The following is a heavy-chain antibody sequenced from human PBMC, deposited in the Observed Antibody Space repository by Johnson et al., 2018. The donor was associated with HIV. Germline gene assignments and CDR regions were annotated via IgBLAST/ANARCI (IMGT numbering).Heavy chain of an antibody. D-gene: IGHD3-10*01. CDR2: INWNGGST. J-gene: IGHJ3*02. CDR3: ARERATLWFRASGAAFDI. CDR1: GFTFNDYG. Sequence: QLVESGGGVVRPGGSLRLSCAASGFTFNDYGMTWVRQAPGKGLEWVSGINWNGGSTGYADSVKGRFTISRDNAKNSLYLQMNSLRAEDTAVYYCARERATLWFRASGAAFDIWGQGTMVTVSA. V-gene: IGHV3-20*04.